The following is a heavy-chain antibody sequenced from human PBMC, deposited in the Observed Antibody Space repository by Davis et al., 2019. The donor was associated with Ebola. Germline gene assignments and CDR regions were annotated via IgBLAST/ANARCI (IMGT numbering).Heavy chain of an antibody. J-gene: IGHJ3*02. CDR1: GGSISSGDYS. V-gene: IGHV4-30-2*02. CDR2: IFHSGDT. CDR3: ARRQLLWFGELLYRNDAFDI. D-gene: IGHD3-10*01. Sequence: MPSETLSLTCAVSGGSISSGDYSWSWIRQPPGKGLEWIGYIFHSGDTFYTPSLKSRVTISADRSKNQFSLKLSSVTAADTAVYYCARRQLLWFGELLYRNDAFDIWGQGTMVTVSS.